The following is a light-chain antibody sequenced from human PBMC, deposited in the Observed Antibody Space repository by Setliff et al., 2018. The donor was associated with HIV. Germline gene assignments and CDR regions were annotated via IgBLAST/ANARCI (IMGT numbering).Light chain of an antibody. CDR1: SSDVGGYNY. CDR3: SSYTSSSLYV. V-gene: IGLV2-14*01. J-gene: IGLJ1*01. Sequence: QSVLAQPASVSGSPGQSITISCTGTSSDVGGYNYVSWYQHHPGKAPKLMICEVSNRPSGVSNRFSGSKSGNTASLTISGLQADDEADYYCSSYTSSSLYVFGTGTQLTVL. CDR2: EVS.